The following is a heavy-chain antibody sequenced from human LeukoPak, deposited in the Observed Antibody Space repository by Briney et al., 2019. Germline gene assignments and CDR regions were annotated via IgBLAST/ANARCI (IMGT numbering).Heavy chain of an antibody. J-gene: IGHJ3*02. CDR3: AKVEWELLDAFDI. V-gene: IGHV3-30*18. Sequence: PGGSLRLSCAASGFTFSSYGMHWVRQAPGKGLEWVAFISYDGSNKYYADSVKGRFTISRDNSKNTLYLQMNSLRAEDTAVYYCAKVEWELLDAFDIWGQGTMVTVSS. CDR2: ISYDGSNK. CDR1: GFTFSSYG. D-gene: IGHD1-26*01.